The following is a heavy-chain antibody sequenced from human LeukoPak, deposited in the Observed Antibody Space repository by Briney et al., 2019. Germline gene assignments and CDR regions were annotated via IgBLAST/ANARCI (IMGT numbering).Heavy chain of an antibody. D-gene: IGHD3-3*01. Sequence: GASVKVSCKASGGTFSSYAISWVRQAPGQGLEWMGGIIPIFGTANYAQKFQGRVTITADKSTSTAYMGLSSLRSEDTAVYYCARGGFLERKYFDYWGQGTLVTVSS. J-gene: IGHJ4*02. CDR1: GGTFSSYA. CDR2: IIPIFGTA. CDR3: ARGGFLERKYFDY. V-gene: IGHV1-69*06.